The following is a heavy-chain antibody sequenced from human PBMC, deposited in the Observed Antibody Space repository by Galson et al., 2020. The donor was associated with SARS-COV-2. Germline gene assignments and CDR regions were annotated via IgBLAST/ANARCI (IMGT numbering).Heavy chain of an antibody. Sequence: GESLKISCAASGFTFSSYAMHWVRQAPGKGLEWVAVISYDGSNKYYADSVKGRFTISRDNSKNTLYLQMNSLRAEDTAVYYCARVIAAAGTEYFDYWGQGTLVTVSS. D-gene: IGHD6-13*01. J-gene: IGHJ4*02. V-gene: IGHV3-30*04. CDR3: ARVIAAAGTEYFDY. CDR1: GFTFSSYA. CDR2: ISYDGSNK.